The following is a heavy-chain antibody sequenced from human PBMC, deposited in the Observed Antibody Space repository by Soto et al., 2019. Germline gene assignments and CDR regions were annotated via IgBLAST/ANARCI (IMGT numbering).Heavy chain of an antibody. V-gene: IGHV4-59*01. CDR2: IHDSGST. Sequence: SETLSLTCTVSGGSISGYYWTWIRQSPGKGLEWIGQIHDSGSTNYNPSLKSRLTISVDTTKTQFSLRLRSVTAADTAVYYCARGAVAVVPWFDPWGEGMLVTVPQ. D-gene: IGHD6-19*01. CDR1: GGSISGYY. CDR3: ARGAVAVVPWFDP. J-gene: IGHJ5*02.